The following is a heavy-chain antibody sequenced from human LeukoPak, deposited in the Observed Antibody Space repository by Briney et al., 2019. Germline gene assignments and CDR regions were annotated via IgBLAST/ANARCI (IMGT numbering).Heavy chain of an antibody. V-gene: IGHV1-2*02. CDR1: GYTFTGYY. CDR2: INPNSGGT. J-gene: IGHJ3*02. CDR3: ARLSAQDYYDSSGPDAFDI. D-gene: IGHD3-22*01. Sequence: APVKVACMPDGYTFTGYYMHWVRQAPGQGLEWMGWINPNSGGTNYAQKFQGRLTMTRDTSISTAYMELSRLRSNDTAVYYCARLSAQDYYDSSGPDAFDIWGQGTMVTVS.